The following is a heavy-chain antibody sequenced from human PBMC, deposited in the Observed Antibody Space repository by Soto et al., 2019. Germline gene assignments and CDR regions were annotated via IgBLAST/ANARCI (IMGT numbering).Heavy chain of an antibody. D-gene: IGHD2-21*02. CDR2: LYNTGST. CDR3: AIDLWGYGGIDCYPLDG. J-gene: IGHJ6*02. Sequence: SETLSLTCTVSGASISRYYWSWIRQSPGKGLEWIGYLYNTGSTIYNPSLKSRVTISVDTSKNQFSMKMNSVNAAATAVYYCAIDLWGYGGIDCYPLDGCGQETTVTVSS. V-gene: IGHV4-59*01. CDR1: GASISRYY.